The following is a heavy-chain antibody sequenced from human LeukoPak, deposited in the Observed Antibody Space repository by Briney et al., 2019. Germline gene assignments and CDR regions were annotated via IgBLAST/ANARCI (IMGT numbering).Heavy chain of an antibody. CDR3: ARDGYSSSSGRGGYYYYYYMDV. J-gene: IGHJ6*03. Sequence: HPGRCLRLSCAASGFTFSSYGMHWVRQGPGKGWKGVAVIWYDGSNKYYADSVKVRFTIYRDNSKNTLYLQMNSLRAEDTAVYYCARDGYSSSSGRGGYYYYYYMDVWGKGTTVTVSS. CDR1: GFTFSSYG. CDR2: IWYDGSNK. D-gene: IGHD6-6*01. V-gene: IGHV3-33*01.